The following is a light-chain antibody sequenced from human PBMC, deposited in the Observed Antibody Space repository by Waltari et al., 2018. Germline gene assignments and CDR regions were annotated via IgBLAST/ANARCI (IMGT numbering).Light chain of an antibody. V-gene: IGLV2-11*01. CDR1: SSDVGGSAA. Sequence: QSALTQPRSVSGPPGQSVTISCTGTSSDVGGSAAVSWYRQHPGKAPELIIYDVSKRPSGVPDRFSGSKSGNTASLTISGLQADDEADYYCSSNAGYSTWVFGGGTKVTVL. CDR3: SSNAGYSTWV. J-gene: IGLJ3*02. CDR2: DVS.